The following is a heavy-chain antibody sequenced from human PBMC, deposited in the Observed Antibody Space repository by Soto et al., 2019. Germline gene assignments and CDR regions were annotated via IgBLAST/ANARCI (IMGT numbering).Heavy chain of an antibody. V-gene: IGHV3-30*18. CDR2: ISNDGNSQ. Sequence: QVHLVESGGGVVQPGRSLRLSCAASGFSFSAFGMHWVRQAPGKGLEWVAVISNDGNSQHYADSVKGRFSISRDNSKNTFYLQMNSLSVEDTAVYYCAKTITTVGVSSTGRGALLDYWGQGTLVSVSS. CDR1: GFSFSAFG. CDR3: AKTITTVGVSSTGRGALLDY. J-gene: IGHJ4*02. D-gene: IGHD3-3*01.